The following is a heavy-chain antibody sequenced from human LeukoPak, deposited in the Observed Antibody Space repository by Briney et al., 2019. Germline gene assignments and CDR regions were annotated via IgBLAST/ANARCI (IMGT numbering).Heavy chain of an antibody. D-gene: IGHD3-22*01. CDR3: AKARSRYYDSSGYFDY. CDR2: ISGSGGST. Sequence: PGGSLRLSCAASGFTFSNSWMHWLRQAPGKGLEWVSAISGSGGSTYYADSVKGRFTISRDNSKNTLYLQMNSLRAEDTAVYYCAKARSRYYDSSGYFDYWGQGTLVTVSS. V-gene: IGHV3-23*01. J-gene: IGHJ4*02. CDR1: GFTFSNSW.